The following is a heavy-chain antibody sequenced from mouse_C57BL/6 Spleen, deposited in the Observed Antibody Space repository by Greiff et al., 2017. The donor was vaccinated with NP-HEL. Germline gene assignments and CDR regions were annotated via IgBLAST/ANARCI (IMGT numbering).Heavy chain of an antibody. Sequence: EVQRVESGPELVKPGASVKIPCKASGYTFTDYNMDWVKQSHGKSLEWIGDINPNNGGTIYNQKFKGKATLTVDKSSSTAYMELRRLTSEDTAVYYCARTYSRWFAYWGQGTLVTVSA. J-gene: IGHJ3*01. D-gene: IGHD2-12*01. CDR1: GYTFTDYN. CDR3: ARTYSRWFAY. V-gene: IGHV1-18*01. CDR2: INPNNGGT.